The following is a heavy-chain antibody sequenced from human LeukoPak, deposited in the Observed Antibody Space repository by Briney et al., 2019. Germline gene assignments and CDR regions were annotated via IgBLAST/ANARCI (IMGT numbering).Heavy chain of an antibody. V-gene: IGHV3-66*02. J-gene: IGHJ4*02. CDR1: GFTVSSNY. CDR2: IYSGGST. CDR3: AAEDSGWYEADPYYFDY. Sequence: GGSLRLSCAASGFTVSSNYMSWVRQAPGKGLEWVSVIYSGGSTYYADSVKGRFTISRDNSKNTLYLQMNSLRAEDTAAYYCAAEDSGWYEADPYYFDYWGQGTLVTVSS. D-gene: IGHD6-19*01.